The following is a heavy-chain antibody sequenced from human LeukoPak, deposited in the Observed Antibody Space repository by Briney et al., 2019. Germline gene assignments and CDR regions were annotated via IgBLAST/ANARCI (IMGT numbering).Heavy chain of an antibody. V-gene: IGHV3-49*03. CDR3: TRGGFWSNKYDF. D-gene: IGHD3-3*01. J-gene: IGHJ4*02. Sequence: GGSLRLSCTASGFTFGDYAMTWFRQAPGKGLEWVGFIRRKAYGGTTEYAASVQGRFTISRDDSKSITYLQMNSLKSEDTAMYYCTRGGFWSNKYDFWGQGTLVTVSS. CDR2: IRRKAYGGTT. CDR1: GFTFGDYA.